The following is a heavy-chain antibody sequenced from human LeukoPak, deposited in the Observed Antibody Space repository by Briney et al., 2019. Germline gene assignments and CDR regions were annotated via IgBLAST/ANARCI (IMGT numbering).Heavy chain of an antibody. CDR2: INDDGSST. J-gene: IGHJ4*02. V-gene: IGHV3-74*01. Sequence: PGGSLRLSCAASGFTFDDYGMSWVRQAPGKGLVWVSRINDDGSSTSSADSVKGRFTISRDNAKNTLYLQMNSLRAEDTAVYYCARETGSYSDPFDYWGQGTLVTVSS. CDR3: ARETGSYSDPFDY. CDR1: GFTFDDYG. D-gene: IGHD3-10*01.